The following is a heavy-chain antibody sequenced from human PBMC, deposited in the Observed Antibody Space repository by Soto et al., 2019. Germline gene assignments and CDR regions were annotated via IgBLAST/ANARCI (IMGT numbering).Heavy chain of an antibody. V-gene: IGHV4-31*03. CDR2: IYYSGST. J-gene: IGHJ6*02. D-gene: IGHD1-1*01. CDR1: GGSISSGGYY. CDR3: ARHAGGGYSDV. Sequence: SETLSLTCTVSGGSISSGGYYWSWIRQHPGKGLEWIGYIYYSGSTYYNPSLKSRVTISVDTSKNQFSLKLSSVTAADTAVYYWARHAGGGYSDVWGQGTTVTVSS.